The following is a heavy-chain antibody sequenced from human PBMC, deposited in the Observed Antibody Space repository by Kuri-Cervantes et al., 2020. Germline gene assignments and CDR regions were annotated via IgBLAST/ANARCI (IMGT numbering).Heavy chain of an antibody. V-gene: IGHV3-48*01. D-gene: IGHD6-13*01. CDR1: GFRLSDYS. Sequence: GGSLRLSCAASGFRLSDYSMNWVRRAPGKGLEWVSYISSGATSIYYADSVKGRFTVSRDNSKNTLYLQMNSLRAEDTAVYYCAKDQFPAAGHYYMDVWGKGTTVTVSS. CDR2: ISSGATSI. CDR3: AKDQFPAAGHYYMDV. J-gene: IGHJ6*03.